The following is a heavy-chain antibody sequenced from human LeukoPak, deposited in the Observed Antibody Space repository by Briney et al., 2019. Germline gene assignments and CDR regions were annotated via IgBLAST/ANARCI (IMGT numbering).Heavy chain of an antibody. CDR1: GGSFSGYY. J-gene: IGHJ5*02. V-gene: IGHV4-34*01. CDR3: ARGGSSGWDYWFDP. Sequence: SETLSLTCAVYGGSFSGYYWSWIRQPPGKGLEWIGEINHSESTNYNPSIKSRVTISVDTSKNQFSLKLSSVTAADTAVYYCARGGSSGWDYWFDPWGQGTLVTVSS. CDR2: INHSEST. D-gene: IGHD6-19*01.